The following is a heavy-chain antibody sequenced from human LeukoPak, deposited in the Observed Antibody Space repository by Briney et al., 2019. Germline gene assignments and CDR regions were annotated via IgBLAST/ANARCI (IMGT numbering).Heavy chain of an antibody. Sequence: SETLSLTCTVSGGSISSYYWSWIRQPPGKELEWIGYIYYSGSTNYNPSLKSRVTISVDTSKNQFSLKLSSVTAADTAVYYCARGFPRRRGWSGYFNYYYYGMDVWGQGTTVTVSS. CDR3: ARGFPRRRGWSGYFNYYYYGMDV. V-gene: IGHV4-59*12. CDR1: GGSISSYY. D-gene: IGHD3-3*01. CDR2: IYYSGST. J-gene: IGHJ6*02.